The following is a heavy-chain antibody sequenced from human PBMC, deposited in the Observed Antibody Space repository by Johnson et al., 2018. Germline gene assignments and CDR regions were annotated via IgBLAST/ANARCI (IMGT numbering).Heavy chain of an antibody. CDR3: VSEVGAKNFDC. V-gene: IGHV3-30*03. J-gene: IGHJ4*02. D-gene: IGHD1-26*01. Sequence: QVQLVESGGGVVQPGRSQRLSCAASGFTFTGHGMDWVRQAPGRGLEWVALISYDGSWKNYADSVKGRFTISRDSSKNTLDLQMSSLTAEDTAVDYCVSEVGAKNFDCWGQGTLVTVSS. CDR1: GFTFTGHG. CDR2: ISYDGSWK.